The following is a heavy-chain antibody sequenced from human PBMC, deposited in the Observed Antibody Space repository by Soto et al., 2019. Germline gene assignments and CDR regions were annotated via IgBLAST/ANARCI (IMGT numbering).Heavy chain of an antibody. CDR2: ISYDGSNK. CDR1: GFTFSSYA. D-gene: IGHD1-7*01. CDR3: ARVQGAPLELGYYYYYGMDV. V-gene: IGHV3-30-3*01. Sequence: GGSLRLSCAASGFTFSSYAMHWVRQAPGKGLEWVAVISYDGSNKYYADSVKGRFTISRDNSKNTLYLQMNSLRAEDTAVYYCARVQGAPLELGYYYYYGMDVWGQGTTVTVSS. J-gene: IGHJ6*02.